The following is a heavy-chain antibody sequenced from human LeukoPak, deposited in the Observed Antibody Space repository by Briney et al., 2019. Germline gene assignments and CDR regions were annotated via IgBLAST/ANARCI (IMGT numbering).Heavy chain of an antibody. J-gene: IGHJ4*02. V-gene: IGHV3-53*05. CDR1: GVPVSSNF. CDR3: ARLPRY. CDR2: IYIDGST. Sequence: GGSLRLSCAASGVPVSSNFMTWVRQAPGEGLEWVSVIYIDGSTYYADSVKGRFTISRDNSRNTLYLQMNSLRPEDTAVYYYARLPRYWGQGTLVTVSS.